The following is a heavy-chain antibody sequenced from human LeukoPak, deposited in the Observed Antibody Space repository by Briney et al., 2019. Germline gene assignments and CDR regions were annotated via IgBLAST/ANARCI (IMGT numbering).Heavy chain of an antibody. J-gene: IGHJ6*03. CDR2: IYYSGST. D-gene: IGHD6-13*01. Sequence: SETLSLTCAVYGGSFSGYYWSWIRQPPGKGLEWIGYIYYSGSTNYNPSLKSRVTISVDTSKNQFSLKLSSVTAADTAVYYCARGGYDYYYYMDVWGKGTTVTVSS. CDR1: GGSFSGYY. V-gene: IGHV4-59*01. CDR3: ARGGYDYYYYMDV.